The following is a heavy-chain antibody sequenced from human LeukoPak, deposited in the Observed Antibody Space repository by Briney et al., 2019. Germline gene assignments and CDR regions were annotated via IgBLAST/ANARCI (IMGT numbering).Heavy chain of an antibody. J-gene: IGHJ4*02. CDR3: ARGPPALATSYFDY. D-gene: IGHD1-26*01. Sequence: SETLSLTCTVSGYSISSGYYWGWIRQPPGKGLEWIGSIYHSGSTYYNPSLKSRVTISVDTSKNQFSLKLSSVTAADTAVYYCARGPPALATSYFDYWGQGTLVTVSS. CDR1: GYSISSGYY. V-gene: IGHV4-38-2*02. CDR2: IYHSGST.